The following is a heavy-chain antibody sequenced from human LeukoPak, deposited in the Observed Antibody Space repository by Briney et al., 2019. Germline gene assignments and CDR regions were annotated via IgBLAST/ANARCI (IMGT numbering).Heavy chain of an antibody. D-gene: IGHD3-22*01. CDR2: ITWDGGST. CDR1: GFTFDDNT. Sequence: GGSLRLSCAASGFTFDDNTMHWVRQAPGKGLEWVSLITWDGGSTYYADSVKGRFIISRDNSNDTVYLQMNSLRADDTAIYYCASPNEWLLLGGFDYWGQGTLVIVSS. J-gene: IGHJ4*02. V-gene: IGHV3-43*01. CDR3: ASPNEWLLLGGFDY.